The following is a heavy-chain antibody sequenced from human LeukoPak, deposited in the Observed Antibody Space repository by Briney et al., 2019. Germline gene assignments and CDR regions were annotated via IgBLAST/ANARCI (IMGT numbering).Heavy chain of an antibody. CDR3: ARGGAQLRIGWPDY. D-gene: IGHD1-1*01. CDR1: GYSFTNYG. V-gene: IGHV1-18*01. CDR2: ISTYNGNT. Sequence: APVKACSTASGYSFTNYGISWVRPAPGQGLEWMGWISTYNGNTNYAQKLQGRVTMTTDTSTNTVYMDLRSLRADDTAVYYCARGGAQLRIGWPDYWNQGSLVTVSS. J-gene: IGHJ4*02.